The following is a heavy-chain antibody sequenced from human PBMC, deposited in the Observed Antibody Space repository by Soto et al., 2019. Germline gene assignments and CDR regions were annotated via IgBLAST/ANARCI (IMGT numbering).Heavy chain of an antibody. CDR2: VYYRGTT. D-gene: IGHD6-19*01. CDR3: VRHQRYSSGWYIDY. V-gene: IGHV4-39*01. CDR1: GGSISSANYY. J-gene: IGHJ4*02. Sequence: PSETLSRTCTVSGGSISSANYYGGWIRPPPGKGLEWIGTVYYRGTTYYTPSLKARVTISVDTSKNQFSLKLSSVTAADSAVFFCVRHQRYSSGWYIDYWGQGTPVT.